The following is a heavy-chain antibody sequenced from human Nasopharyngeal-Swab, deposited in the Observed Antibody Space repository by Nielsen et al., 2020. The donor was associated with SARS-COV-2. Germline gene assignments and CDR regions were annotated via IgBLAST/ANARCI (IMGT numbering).Heavy chain of an antibody. V-gene: IGHV1-18*01. D-gene: IGHD2-2*01. J-gene: IGHJ5*02. Sequence: ASVKVSCKASGYTFTSYGISWVRQAPGQGLEWMGWISAYNGNTNYAQKPQGRVTMTTDTSTSTAYMELRSLRSDDTAVYYCARDTHLGYCSSTSCYGGWFDPWGQGTLVTVSS. CDR3: ARDTHLGYCSSTSCYGGWFDP. CDR1: GYTFTSYG. CDR2: ISAYNGNT.